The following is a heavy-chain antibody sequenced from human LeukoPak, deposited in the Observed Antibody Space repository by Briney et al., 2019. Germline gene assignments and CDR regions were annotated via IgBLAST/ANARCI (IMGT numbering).Heavy chain of an antibody. CDR1: GITFSNYA. Sequence: LPGGSLRLSCVASGITFSNYAVSWVRQAPEKGLDWVSVISGSAHKIRYADSVKGRFTISRDNSENIVYLQMNNLRVEDTAVYYCAGRPTGYSSGYIYWGQGTLVTVSS. J-gene: IGHJ4*02. CDR3: AGRPTGYSSGYIY. V-gene: IGHV3-23*01. CDR2: ISGSAHKI. D-gene: IGHD5-18*01.